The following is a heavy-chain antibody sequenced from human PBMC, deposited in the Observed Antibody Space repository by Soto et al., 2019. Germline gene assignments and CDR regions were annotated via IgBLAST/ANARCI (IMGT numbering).Heavy chain of an antibody. CDR1: GFTFSSYA. Sequence: GGSLRLSCAPSGFTFSSYAMSWVRQAPGKGLEWVSAITGSGGSTYYADSVKGRFTISRDNSKNTLYLQMNSLRAEDTAVYYCANYYGDYAGGEFFQHWGQGTLVTVSS. D-gene: IGHD4-17*01. CDR2: ITGSGGST. V-gene: IGHV3-23*01. CDR3: ANYYGDYAGGEFFQH. J-gene: IGHJ1*01.